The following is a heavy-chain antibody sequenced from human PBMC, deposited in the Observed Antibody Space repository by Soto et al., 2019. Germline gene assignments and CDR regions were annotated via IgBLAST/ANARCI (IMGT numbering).Heavy chain of an antibody. J-gene: IGHJ4*02. CDR3: AKCKAHVYFSGGSCYSDY. CDR2: ISGSGGST. D-gene: IGHD2-15*01. V-gene: IGHV3-23*01. Sequence: GGSLRLSCAASGFTFSSYAMSWVRQAPGKGLEWVSAISGSGGSTYYADSVKGRFTISRDNSKNTLYLQMNSLRAEDTAVYYCAKCKAHVYFSGGSCYSDYWSQGTLVTVSS. CDR1: GFTFSSYA.